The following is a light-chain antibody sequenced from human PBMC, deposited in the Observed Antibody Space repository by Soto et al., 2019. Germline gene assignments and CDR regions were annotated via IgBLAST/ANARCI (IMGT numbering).Light chain of an antibody. CDR1: QSISSY. CDR3: QPSYSTPIMYT. Sequence: DIQMTQSPSSLSASVGDRVTITCRASQSISSYLNWYQQKPGKAPKLLIYAASSLQSGVPSRFSGSGSGTDFTLTISSLQPEDFATYSCQPSYSTPIMYTFGQGTKLEIK. J-gene: IGKJ2*01. CDR2: AAS. V-gene: IGKV1-39*01.